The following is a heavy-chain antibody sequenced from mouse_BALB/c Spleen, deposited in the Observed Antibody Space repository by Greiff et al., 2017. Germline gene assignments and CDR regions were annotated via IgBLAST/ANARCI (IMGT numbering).Heavy chain of an antibody. CDR2: ISSGSSTI. V-gene: IGHV5-17*02. Sequence: EVHLVESGGGLVQPGGSRKLSCAASGFTFSSFGMHWVRQAPEKGLEWVAYISSGSSTIYYADTVKGRFTISRDNPKNTLFLQMTSLSSEDTAMYYCARSDYDYGWFAYWGQGTLVTVSA. CDR1: GFTFSSFG. D-gene: IGHD2-4*01. CDR3: ARSDYDYGWFAY. J-gene: IGHJ3*01.